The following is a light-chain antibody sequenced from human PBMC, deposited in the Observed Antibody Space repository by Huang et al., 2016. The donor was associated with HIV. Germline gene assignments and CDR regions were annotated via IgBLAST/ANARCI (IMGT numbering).Light chain of an antibody. V-gene: IGKV1-33*01. CDR2: DAS. J-gene: IGKJ5*01. Sequence: DIQMTQSPSSLSASVRDRVTITCQASQDISNYLNWYQQKPGKAPKLLIYDASNLETGVPSRCSGSGSGTDFTFTISSLRPEDTATYYCQQYGNLPITFGQGTRLEIE. CDR3: QQYGNLPIT. CDR1: QDISNY.